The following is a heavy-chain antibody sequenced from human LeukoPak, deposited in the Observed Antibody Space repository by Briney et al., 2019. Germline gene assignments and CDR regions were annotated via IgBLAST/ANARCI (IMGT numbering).Heavy chain of an antibody. Sequence: GGSLRLSCAASGFTFSSYAMHWVRQAPGKGLEWVANIKQDGSEKYYVDSVKGRFTISRDNAKNSLYLQMNSLRAEDTAVYYCARGVTAMANYYYYYGMDVWGQGTTVTVSS. CDR2: IKQDGSEK. D-gene: IGHD5-18*01. V-gene: IGHV3-7*04. J-gene: IGHJ6*02. CDR1: GFTFSSYA. CDR3: ARGVTAMANYYYYYGMDV.